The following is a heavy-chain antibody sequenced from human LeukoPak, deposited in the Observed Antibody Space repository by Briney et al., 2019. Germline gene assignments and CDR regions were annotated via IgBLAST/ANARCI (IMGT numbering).Heavy chain of an antibody. CDR3: ASNPYSSSHNWFDP. CDR1: GGSISSSSYF. CDR2: FYYSGGT. D-gene: IGHD6-6*01. V-gene: IGHV4-39*02. Sequence: SETLSLTCTVSGGSISSSSYFWGWIRQPPGKGLEWIGSFYYSGGTYYNPSLKSRVTISVDTSKNHFSLQLSSVTAADTALYYCASNPYSSSHNWFDPWGQGTLVTVSS. J-gene: IGHJ5*02.